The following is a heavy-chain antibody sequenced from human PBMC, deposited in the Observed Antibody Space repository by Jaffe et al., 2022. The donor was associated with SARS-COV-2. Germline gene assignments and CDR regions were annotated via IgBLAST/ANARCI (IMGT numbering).Heavy chain of an antibody. J-gene: IGHJ4*02. CDR3: ARLAGNWNSWVDY. CDR1: GGSISSYY. Sequence: QVQLQESGPGLVKPSETLSLTCTVSGGSISSYYWSWIRQPPGKGLEWIGYIYYSGSTNYNPSLKSRVTISVDTSKNQFSLKLSSVTAADTAVYYCARLAGNWNSWVDYWGQGTLVTVSS. D-gene: IGHD1-7*01. CDR2: IYYSGST. V-gene: IGHV4-59*08.